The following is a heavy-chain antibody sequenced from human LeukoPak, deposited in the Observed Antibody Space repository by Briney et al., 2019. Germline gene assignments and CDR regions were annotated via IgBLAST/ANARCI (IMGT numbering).Heavy chain of an antibody. Sequence: SETLSLTCAVCGGSFSGYYWSWIRQPPGKGLEWIGEINNSGSTNYNPSLKSRVTISVDTSKNQFSLKLSSVTAADTAVYYCARGTWLRPKMATAYYYMDVWGKGTTVTVSS. J-gene: IGHJ6*03. CDR2: INNSGST. CDR1: GGSFSGYY. CDR3: ARGTWLRPKMATAYYYMDV. V-gene: IGHV4-34*01. D-gene: IGHD5-24*01.